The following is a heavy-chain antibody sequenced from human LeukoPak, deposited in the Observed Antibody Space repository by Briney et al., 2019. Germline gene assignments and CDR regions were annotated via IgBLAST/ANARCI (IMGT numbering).Heavy chain of an antibody. CDR3: ATGWQRYSLSY. CDR1: GYSLSELS. Sequence: GASVTVSFTVSGYSLSELSMHWVRHAPGKGDGWMGRFEDGETVYSQTFQGRVTMTEDTSIDTAYMELISLRSDDTAVYYCATGWQRYSLSYWGQGTLVTVA. V-gene: IGHV1-24*01. J-gene: IGHJ4*02. CDR2: FEDGET. D-gene: IGHD5-12*01.